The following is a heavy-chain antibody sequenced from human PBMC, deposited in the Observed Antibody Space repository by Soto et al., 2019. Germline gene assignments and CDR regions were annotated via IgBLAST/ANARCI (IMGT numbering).Heavy chain of an antibody. V-gene: IGHV3-48*02. J-gene: IGHJ3*02. CDR3: ATGPSGGFDI. CDR1: GVSFSSYS. Sequence: GGSLRLSCAASGVSFSSYSMSWVRQPPGKGLEWVPYISSSGKTIYNADSVQGRFTISRDNAKNSLYLQMNSLRDQDMAVYYCATGPSGGFDIWGQGTMVTVSS. CDR2: ISSSGKTI. D-gene: IGHD3-10*01.